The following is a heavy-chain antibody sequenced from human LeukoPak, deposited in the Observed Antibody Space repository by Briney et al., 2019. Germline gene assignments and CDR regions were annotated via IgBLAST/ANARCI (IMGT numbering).Heavy chain of an antibody. D-gene: IGHD2-2*01. J-gene: IGHJ5*02. Sequence: SETLSLTCTVSGGSISSYYWSWIRQPPGKGLEWIGYIYYSGSTNYNPSLKSRVTISVDTSKNQFSLKLSSVTAADTAVYYCARTLGYCSSNSCYAPLGPWGQGTLVTVSS. CDR3: ARTLGYCSSNSCYAPLGP. CDR2: IYYSGST. V-gene: IGHV4-59*01. CDR1: GGSISSYY.